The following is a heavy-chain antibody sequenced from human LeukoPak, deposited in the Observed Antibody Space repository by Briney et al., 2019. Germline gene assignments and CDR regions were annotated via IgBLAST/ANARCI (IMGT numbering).Heavy chain of an antibody. Sequence: ASVKVFCKASGYTFIAYYLHWVRQVPGQGLEWMGWINPASGGTNYAQKFQGRVTMTRDTSISTAYMELRSLRSDDTAVYYCARDLIGGRLTPADAFDIWGQGTMVTVSS. D-gene: IGHD4-23*01. J-gene: IGHJ3*02. V-gene: IGHV1-2*02. CDR1: GYTFIAYY. CDR3: ARDLIGGRLTPADAFDI. CDR2: INPASGGT.